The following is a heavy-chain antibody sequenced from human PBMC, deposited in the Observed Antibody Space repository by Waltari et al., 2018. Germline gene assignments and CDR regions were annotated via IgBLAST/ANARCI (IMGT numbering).Heavy chain of an antibody. Sequence: QVQLVQSGAEVKKPGSSVKVSCKASGGTFSSYAISWVRQAPGQGLEWMGGIIPSLGIANYGQKFQGRVTITADKSTSTAYMELSSLRSEDTAVYYCAREPAYYYDSSGYSTSRGDTDWGQGTLVTVSS. V-gene: IGHV1-69*10. CDR1: GGTFSSYA. CDR2: IIPSLGIA. D-gene: IGHD3-22*01. CDR3: AREPAYYYDSSGYSTSRGDTD. J-gene: IGHJ4*02.